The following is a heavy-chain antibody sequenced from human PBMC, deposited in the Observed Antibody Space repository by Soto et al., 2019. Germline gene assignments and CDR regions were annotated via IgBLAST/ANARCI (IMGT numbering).Heavy chain of an antibody. J-gene: IGHJ6*03. V-gene: IGHV3-21*01. CDR2: ISSSSSYI. CDR3: AREEAAVVDMDV. D-gene: IGHD2-15*01. CDR1: GFTFSSYS. Sequence: FAASGFTFSSYSMNWVRQAPGKGLEWVSSISSSSSYIYYADSVKGRFTISRDNAKNSLYLQMNSLRAEDTAVYYCAREEAAVVDMDVWGKGTTVTVSS.